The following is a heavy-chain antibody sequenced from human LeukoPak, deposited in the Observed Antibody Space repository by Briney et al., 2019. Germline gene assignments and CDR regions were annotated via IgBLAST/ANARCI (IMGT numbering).Heavy chain of an antibody. Sequence: SGGSLRLSCAASGFTFSSYGMHWVRQAPGKGLEWVAVIWYDGSNKYYEDSVKGRFTISRDNSENTLYLQMNSLRAEDTAVYYCASGLWFGELRYYYYGMDVRGKGTTVTVSS. CDR1: GFTFSSYG. D-gene: IGHD3-10*01. J-gene: IGHJ6*04. V-gene: IGHV3-33*01. CDR3: ASGLWFGELRYYYYGMDV. CDR2: IWYDGSNK.